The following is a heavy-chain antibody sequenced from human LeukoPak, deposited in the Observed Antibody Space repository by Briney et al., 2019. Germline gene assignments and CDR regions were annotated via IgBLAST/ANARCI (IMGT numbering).Heavy chain of an antibody. J-gene: IGHJ4*02. V-gene: IGHV1-18*01. CDR1: GYTFTSYG. Sequence: APVKVSCKASGYTFTSYGISWVRQAPGQGLEWMGWISAYNGNTNYAQKLQGRVTMTTDTSTSTAYMELRSLRSDDTAVYYCAVRDGYFGPGDYWGQGTLVTVSS. D-gene: IGHD5-24*01. CDR3: AVRDGYFGPGDY. CDR2: ISAYNGNT.